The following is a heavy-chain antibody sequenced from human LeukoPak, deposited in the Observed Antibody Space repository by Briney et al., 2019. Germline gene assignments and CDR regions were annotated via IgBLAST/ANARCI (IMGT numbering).Heavy chain of an antibody. CDR2: IYSGGST. D-gene: IGHD6-19*01. CDR3: ARAPGYSSGWYDY. CDR1: GFTVSSNY. Sequence: GGSLRLSCAASGFTVSSNYMSWVRQAPGKGLEWVSVIYSGGSTYYADSVKGRFSISRDNSKNTLYLQMNSLRAEDTAVYYCARAPGYSSGWYDYWGQGSLVIVSS. J-gene: IGHJ4*02. V-gene: IGHV3-53*01.